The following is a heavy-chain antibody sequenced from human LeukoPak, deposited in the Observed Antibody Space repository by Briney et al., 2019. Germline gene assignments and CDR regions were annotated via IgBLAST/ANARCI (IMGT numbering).Heavy chain of an antibody. V-gene: IGHV1-24*01. Sequence: ASVKVSCKVSGYTFTELSMHWVRQAPGKGLEWMGGFDPEDGETIYAQKFQGRVTMTEDTSTDTAYMELSSLRSEDTAVYYCATGKVGPDAFDIWGQGTMVTVSS. CDR3: ATGKVGPDAFDI. CDR2: FDPEDGET. CDR1: GYTFTELS. D-gene: IGHD1-26*01. J-gene: IGHJ3*02.